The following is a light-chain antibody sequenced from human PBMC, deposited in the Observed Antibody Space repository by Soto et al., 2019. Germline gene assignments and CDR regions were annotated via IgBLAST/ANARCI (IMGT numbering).Light chain of an antibody. CDR1: QSVNSDY. CDR3: QQYCTSPWT. Sequence: EIVLTQSPGTLSLFPGERATLSCRATQSVNSDYLAWYQQKPGQAPRLLIYIASRRATGIPDRFSGGGSGTDFTLTINRLEPEDFAVYYCQQYCTSPWTFGQGTKVEIK. CDR2: IAS. V-gene: IGKV3-20*01. J-gene: IGKJ1*01.